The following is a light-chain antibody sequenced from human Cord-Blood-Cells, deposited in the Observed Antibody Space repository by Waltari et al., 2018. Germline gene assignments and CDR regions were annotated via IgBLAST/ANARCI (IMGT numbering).Light chain of an antibody. CDR2: DAS. CDR3: QQYNSYSQT. V-gene: IGKV1-5*01. Sequence: DIQMTQSPSTLSASVVDRVSITCRASQSISSWLAWDQQKPGKAPKLLIYDASSLESGVPSRFSGSGSGTEFTLPISSLQPDDFATYYCQQYNSYSQTFGQGTKVEIK. J-gene: IGKJ1*01. CDR1: QSISSW.